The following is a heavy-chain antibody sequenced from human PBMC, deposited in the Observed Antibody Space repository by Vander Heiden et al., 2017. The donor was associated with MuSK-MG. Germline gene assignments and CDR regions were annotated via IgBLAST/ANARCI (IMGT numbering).Heavy chain of an antibody. CDR1: GASISSYY. D-gene: IGHD3-10*01. Sequence: QVQLQESGPGLVRPSETLSLTCTVSGASISSYYWSWIRQPPGKGLEWIGYIYYSGSTNSNPSLKSRVTISVDTSKNQFSLKLSSVTAADTAMYYCARGSGSDYNVLGDYWGQGTLVTVSS. CDR2: IYYSGST. J-gene: IGHJ4*02. CDR3: ARGSGSDYNVLGDY. V-gene: IGHV4-59*01.